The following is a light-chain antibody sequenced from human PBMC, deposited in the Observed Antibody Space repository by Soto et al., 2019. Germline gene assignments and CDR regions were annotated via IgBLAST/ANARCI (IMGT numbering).Light chain of an antibody. Sequence: QSALTQPASVSGSPGQSITISCTGTSSDVGGYNYVSWYQQHPGKAPKLMIYEVSNRPSGVSNRFFGSKSGNTASLTISGLQAEDEADYYGSSYTSSSTYVFGTGTKVTVL. CDR2: EVS. V-gene: IGLV2-14*01. J-gene: IGLJ1*01. CDR1: SSDVGGYNY. CDR3: SSYTSSSTYV.